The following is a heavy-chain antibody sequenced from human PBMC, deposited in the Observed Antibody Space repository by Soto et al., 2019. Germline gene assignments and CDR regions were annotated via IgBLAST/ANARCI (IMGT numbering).Heavy chain of an antibody. CDR3: ARRKGSYGSGSHNPLDY. CDR2: IYLGDSDT. Sequence: GESLKISCQGSGYSFTTYWIGWVRQMPGKGLEWMGIIYLGDSDTRYSPSFQGLVTISADKSIGTAYLQWSSLKASDTAMYYCARRKGSYGSGSHNPLDYWGQGTLVTVSS. D-gene: IGHD3-10*01. V-gene: IGHV5-51*01. CDR1: GYSFTTYW. J-gene: IGHJ4*02.